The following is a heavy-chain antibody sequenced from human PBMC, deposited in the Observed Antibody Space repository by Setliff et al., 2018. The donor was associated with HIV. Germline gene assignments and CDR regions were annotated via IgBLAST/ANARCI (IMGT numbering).Heavy chain of an antibody. V-gene: IGHV1-18*01. Sequence: GASVKVSCKASGYTFTSYGISWVRQAPGQGLEWMGWISAYNGNTNYAQKLQGRVTMTTDTSTSTAYMELRSRRSDDTAVYYCARDSEWGSYIFWTFDIWGQGTMVTVSS. CDR3: ARDSEWGSYIFWTFDI. D-gene: IGHD1-26*01. CDR2: ISAYNGNT. J-gene: IGHJ3*02. CDR1: GYTFTSYG.